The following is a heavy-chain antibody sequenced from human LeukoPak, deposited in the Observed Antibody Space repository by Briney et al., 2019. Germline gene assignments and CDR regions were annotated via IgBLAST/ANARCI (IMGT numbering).Heavy chain of an antibody. CDR2: ISSYNGNT. CDR1: GYIFTSYG. Sequence: RGASVKVSCKASGYIFTSYGINWVRQAPGQGLEWMGWISSYNGNTHYAQILQGRVTMTTDTSTSTAYMELRSLRSEDTAVYYCATSPGPVWYFDLWGRGTLVTVSS. CDR3: ATSPGPVWYFDL. V-gene: IGHV1-18*01. J-gene: IGHJ2*01. D-gene: IGHD1/OR15-1a*01.